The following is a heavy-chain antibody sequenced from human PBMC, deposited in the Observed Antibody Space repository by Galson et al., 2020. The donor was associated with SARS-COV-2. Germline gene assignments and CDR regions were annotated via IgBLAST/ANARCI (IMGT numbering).Heavy chain of an antibody. J-gene: IGHJ4*02. Sequence: GGSLRLSCIASGFSFNDHFMDRVRKAPGKGLEWVARIRRKASSYSTEYAASVKGRFIMSRDDSKTSVHLQMNSLKTEDTAVYYCARDWEGAGDYWGQGTLGTVSS. D-gene: IGHD3-10*01. CDR3: ARDWEGAGDY. CDR2: IRRKASSYST. V-gene: IGHV3-72*01. CDR1: GFSFNDHF.